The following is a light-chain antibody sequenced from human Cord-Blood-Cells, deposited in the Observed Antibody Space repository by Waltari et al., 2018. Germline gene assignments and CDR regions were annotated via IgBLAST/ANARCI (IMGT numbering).Light chain of an antibody. Sequence: EIQMTQSTSSLSASVGDRVTITCRASQSISSYLNLYQQKPGKAPKLLIYAASSLQSGVPARFSGSGAGTDFTLTISCLQPEDFATYYCQQSYSTPWPFGQGTKVEIK. CDR1: QSISSY. CDR3: QQSYSTPWP. J-gene: IGKJ1*01. V-gene: IGKV1-39*01. CDR2: AAS.